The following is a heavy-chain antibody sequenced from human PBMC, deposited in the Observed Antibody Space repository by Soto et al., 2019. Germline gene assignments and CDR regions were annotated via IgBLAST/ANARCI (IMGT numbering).Heavy chain of an antibody. CDR3: ARVGTAGYGDSNNYYYYMDV. V-gene: IGHV3-33*01. J-gene: IGHJ6*03. CDR1: GFTFSSYG. D-gene: IGHD4-17*01. CDR2: IWYDGSNK. Sequence: GGSLRLSCAASGFTFSSYGMHWVRQAPGKGLEWVAVIWYDGSNKYYADSVKGRFTISRDNSKNTLYLQMNSLRAEDTAVYYCARVGTAGYGDSNNYYYYMDVWGKGTTVTVSS.